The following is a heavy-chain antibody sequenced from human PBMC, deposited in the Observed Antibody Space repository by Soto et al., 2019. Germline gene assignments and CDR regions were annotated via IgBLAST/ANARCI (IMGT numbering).Heavy chain of an antibody. D-gene: IGHD2-8*01. CDR1: GGTFSSYA. CDR2: IIPIFGTA. Sequence: SVKVSCKASGGTFSSYAISWVRQAPGQGLEWMGGIIPIFGTANYAQKFQGRVTITADESTSTAYMELSSLRSEDTAVYYCARARGILYGGYTKYYYGMDVWGQGTTVTVSS. CDR3: ARARGILYGGYTKYYYGMDV. V-gene: IGHV1-69*13. J-gene: IGHJ6*02.